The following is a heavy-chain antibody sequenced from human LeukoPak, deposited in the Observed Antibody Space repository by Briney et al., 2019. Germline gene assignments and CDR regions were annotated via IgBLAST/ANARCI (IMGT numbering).Heavy chain of an antibody. J-gene: IGHJ4*02. V-gene: IGHV3-48*03. CDR2: NSSSGSNI. CDR1: GFTFSSYE. CDR3: GRSSPYYYGSGVGDY. Sequence: GGSLRLSCAASGFTFSSYEMNWVRPAPGKGLEWASYNSSSGSNIYYADFVKGRFTISRDNAKNSLYLQMNSLRAEDTAVYYCGRSSPYYYGSGVGDYWGQGTLVTVSS. D-gene: IGHD3-10*01.